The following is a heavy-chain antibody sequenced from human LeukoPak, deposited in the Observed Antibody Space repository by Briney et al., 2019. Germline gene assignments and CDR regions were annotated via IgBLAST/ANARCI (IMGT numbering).Heavy chain of an antibody. CDR3: AKERQTGDYFTSDY. CDR2: ISGRGEST. Sequence: GGSLRLSCAASGFTFSSYTMSWVRQAPGEGLEWLSAISGRGESTFYAPSVKGRFAISRDNSDNTLYLQMSSLRVDDTAVYFCAKERQTGDYFTSDYWGQGTLVTVSS. V-gene: IGHV3-23*01. CDR1: GFTFSSYT. J-gene: IGHJ4*02. D-gene: IGHD4-17*01.